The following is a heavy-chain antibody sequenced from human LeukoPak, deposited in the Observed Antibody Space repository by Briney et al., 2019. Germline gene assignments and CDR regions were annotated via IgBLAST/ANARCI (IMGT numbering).Heavy chain of an antibody. J-gene: IGHJ6*03. D-gene: IGHD3-16*01. V-gene: IGHV3-48*01. CDR2: ISGSSGTI. CDR1: GFTFSTYS. Sequence: GGSLRLSCAASGFTFSTYSMNWVRQAPGKGLDWVSYISGSSGTIYYADSVKGRFTISRDNAKSSLYLQTNSLRAEDTAVYYCARRSEFGVLYYMDVWGKGTTVTVSS. CDR3: ARRSEFGVLYYMDV.